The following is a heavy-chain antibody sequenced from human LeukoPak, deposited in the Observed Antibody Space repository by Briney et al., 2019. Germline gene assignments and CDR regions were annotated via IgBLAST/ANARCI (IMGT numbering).Heavy chain of an antibody. CDR1: GFTFSSYG. CDR3: ARDQVDSSGWYVYFDY. V-gene: IGHV3-23*01. J-gene: IGHJ4*02. D-gene: IGHD6-19*01. Sequence: GGSLRLSCAASGFTFSSYGMSWVRQAPGKGLEWVSAISGSGGSTYYADSVKGRFTISRDNSKNSLYLQMNSLRAEDTAVYYCARDQVDSSGWYVYFDYWGQGTLVTVSS. CDR2: ISGSGGST.